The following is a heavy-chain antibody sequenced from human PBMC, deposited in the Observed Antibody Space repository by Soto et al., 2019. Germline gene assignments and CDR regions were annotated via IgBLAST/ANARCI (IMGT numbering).Heavy chain of an antibody. V-gene: IGHV2-5*02. CDR2: IYWDDDK. J-gene: IGHJ4*02. Sequence: QITLKESGPTLVRPAQTLTLTCDFSGFSLSTYHMGVAWIRQPPWKALEWLALIYWDDDKRYSPSLKDRLAISKDTSSNPVVLTITNIDPGDSATYFCAHAGDYDLLTFDHWGPGTLVTVSS. D-gene: IGHD4-17*01. CDR3: AHAGDYDLLTFDH. CDR1: GFSLSTYHMG.